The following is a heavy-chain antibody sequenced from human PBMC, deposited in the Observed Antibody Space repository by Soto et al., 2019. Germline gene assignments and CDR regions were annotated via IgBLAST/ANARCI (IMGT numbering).Heavy chain of an antibody. Sequence: QVQLVQSGAEVKKPGASVKVSCKASGYTFTSYGISWVRQAPGQGLEWMGWISAYNGNTNYAQKLQGRVTMTTDTPTSTANTERRSLRADDTAGYYWAKDPYGANEGGYNWFDPWGQGTLVTVSS. CDR1: GYTFTSYG. J-gene: IGHJ5*02. V-gene: IGHV1-18*01. CDR2: ISAYNGNT. CDR3: AKDPYGANEGGYNWFDP. D-gene: IGHD4-17*01.